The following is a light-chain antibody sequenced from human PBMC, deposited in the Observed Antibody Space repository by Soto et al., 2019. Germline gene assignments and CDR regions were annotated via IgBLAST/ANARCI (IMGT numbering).Light chain of an antibody. CDR2: ANS. CDR3: QSYDSSLIVSKV. V-gene: IGLV1-40*01. CDR1: SSNIGAGYD. Sequence: QLVLTQPPSVSGAPGQRVTISCSGSSSNIGAGYDVQWYRQFPGTAPKLIIYANSDRPSGVPDRFSGSKSGTSASLAITGLQAEDEADYYCQSYDSSLIVSKVFGTGTQLTVL. J-gene: IGLJ6*01.